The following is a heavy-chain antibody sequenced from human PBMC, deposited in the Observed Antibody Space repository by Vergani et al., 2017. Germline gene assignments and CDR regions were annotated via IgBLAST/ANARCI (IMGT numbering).Heavy chain of an antibody. V-gene: IGHV3-21*01. CDR2: ISSSSSYI. CDR1: GFTFSSYS. J-gene: IGHJ6*03. Sequence: EVQLVESGGGLVKPGGSLRLSCAASGFTFSSYSMNWVRQAPGKGLEWVSSISSSSSYIYYADSVKGRFTISRDNAKNSLYLQMNSLRAEDTAVYYCARDSQGGNGRYKPPYYYYYYMDVWGKGTTVTVSS. CDR3: ARDSQGGNGRYKPPYYYYYYMDV. D-gene: IGHD4-23*01.